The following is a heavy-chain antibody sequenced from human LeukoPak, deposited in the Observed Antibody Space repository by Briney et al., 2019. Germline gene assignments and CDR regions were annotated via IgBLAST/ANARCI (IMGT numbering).Heavy chain of an antibody. J-gene: IGHJ4*02. CDR2: INHSGST. CDR3: ARHVVPAARGIAWDFDY. V-gene: IGHV4-34*01. Sequence: SETLSLTCAVYGGSFSGYYWSWIRQPPGKGLEWIGEINHSGSTNYNPSLKSRVTISVDTSKNQFSLKLSSVTAADTAVYYCARHVVPAARGIAWDFDYWGQGPWSPSPQ. CDR1: GGSFSGYY. D-gene: IGHD2-2*01.